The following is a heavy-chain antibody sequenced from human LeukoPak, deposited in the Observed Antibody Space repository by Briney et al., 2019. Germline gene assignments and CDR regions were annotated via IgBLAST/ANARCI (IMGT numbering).Heavy chain of an antibody. J-gene: IGHJ4*02. Sequence: GGSLRLSCAASGFTFDDYGMSWVRQAPGKGLEWVSGINWNGFSTSYADSVKGRFIISRDNAKNSVYLQMNSLRVEDTALYYCARNEYYGSGSHHDYWGQGTLVTVSS. CDR3: ARNEYYGSGSHHDY. V-gene: IGHV3-20*04. D-gene: IGHD3-10*01. CDR1: GFTFDDYG. CDR2: INWNGFST.